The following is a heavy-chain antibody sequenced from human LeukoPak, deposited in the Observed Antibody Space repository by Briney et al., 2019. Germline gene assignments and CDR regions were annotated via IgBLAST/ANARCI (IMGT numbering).Heavy chain of an antibody. CDR3: ARVHYYGSGYGMDV. Sequence: ASVKVSCKASGYTFTSYYMHWVRQAPGQGLEWMGIINPSGGSTNYAQKLQGRVTMTTDTSTSTAYMELRSLRFDDTAVYYCARVHYYGSGYGMDVWGQGTTVTVSS. J-gene: IGHJ6*02. CDR2: INPSGGST. D-gene: IGHD3-10*01. V-gene: IGHV1-46*01. CDR1: GYTFTSYY.